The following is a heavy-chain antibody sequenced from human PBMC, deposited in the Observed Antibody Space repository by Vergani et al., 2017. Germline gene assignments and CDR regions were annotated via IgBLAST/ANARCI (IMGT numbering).Heavy chain of an antibody. CDR3: AKHFRGWGIDY. CDR1: GFTLSNYD. J-gene: IGHJ4*02. D-gene: IGHD3-16*01. V-gene: IGHV3-30*02. Sequence: QVQLVESGGGVVQRGGSLRLSCATSGFTLSNYDMQWIRQVPGKGLEFVAFIQFDGRNQYYADSVKGRFTLSRDFSKHTLYLQMNSLRTDDTATYYCAKHFRGWGIDYWGQGTQVIVSS. CDR2: IQFDGRNQ.